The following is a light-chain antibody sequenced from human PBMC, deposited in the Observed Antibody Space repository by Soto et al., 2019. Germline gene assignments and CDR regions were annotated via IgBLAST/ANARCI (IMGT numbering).Light chain of an antibody. CDR3: CSYASNSDVV. CDR1: SSDVWRYYL. J-gene: IGLJ2*01. V-gene: IGLV2-23*02. Sequence: QSALSQPASVSGSPGQSITISCSGSSSDVWRYYLVSWFQQHPGKAPKLIISEVTRRPSGVSYRFSSSKSGNAASLAISGLQAEDADDYYCCSYASNSDVVFGGGTKVTVL. CDR2: EVT.